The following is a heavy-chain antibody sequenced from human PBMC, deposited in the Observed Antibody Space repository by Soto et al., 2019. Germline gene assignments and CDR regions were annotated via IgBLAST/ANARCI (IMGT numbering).Heavy chain of an antibody. Sequence: PSETLSLTCAVYGGSFSGYYWSWIRQPPGKGLEWIGEINHSGSTNYNPSLKSRVTISVDTSKNQFSLKLSSVSAADTAVYYCARVKLAGRCGFAYRGQGTLVTVSS. CDR2: INHSGST. D-gene: IGHD2-21*01. CDR3: ARVKLAGRCGFAY. J-gene: IGHJ4*02. CDR1: GGSFSGYY. V-gene: IGHV4-34*01.